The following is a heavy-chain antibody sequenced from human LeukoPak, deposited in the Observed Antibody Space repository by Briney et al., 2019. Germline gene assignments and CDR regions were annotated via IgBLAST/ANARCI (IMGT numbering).Heavy chain of an antibody. D-gene: IGHD3-22*01. CDR1: GFSFNTYG. CDR2: ISYDGSNK. CDR3: AKDLNTYRYDSRDLQH. V-gene: IGHV3-30*18. Sequence: GGSLRLSCAASGFSFNTYGMHWVRQGPGKGLEWVAVISYDGSNKWYADSVKGRFTISRDNSKNTLYLQMNSLRPEDTAVYFCAKDLNTYRYDSRDLQHWGQGILVTVSS. J-gene: IGHJ1*01.